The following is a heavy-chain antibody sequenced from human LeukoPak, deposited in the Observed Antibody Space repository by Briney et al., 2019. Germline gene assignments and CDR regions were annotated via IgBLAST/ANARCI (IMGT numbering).Heavy chain of an antibody. J-gene: IGHJ6*03. Sequence: GSLRLSCAASGFTFSSYGMHWVRQAPGKGLEWVAFIRYDGSNKYYADSVKGRFTISRDNSKNTLYLQMNSLRAEDTAVFYCAKDGVILAPGIYWYMDVWGRGTTVTVSS. CDR1: GFTFSSYG. CDR2: IRYDGSNK. D-gene: IGHD3-16*02. CDR3: AKDGVILAPGIYWYMDV. V-gene: IGHV3-30*02.